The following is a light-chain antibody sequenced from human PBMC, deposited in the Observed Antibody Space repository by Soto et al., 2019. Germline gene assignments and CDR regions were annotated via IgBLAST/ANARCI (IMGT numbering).Light chain of an antibody. CDR2: EVS. CDR1: SSDVGGYKY. V-gene: IGLV2-14*01. Sequence: QSALTQPASVSGSPGQSITISCTGTSSDVGGYKYVSWYQQYPGKAPKLMISEVSNRPSGVSNRFSGSKSGNTASLTISGLEADDEADYYCTSYTSSSSVLFGGGTKLAVL. J-gene: IGLJ2*01. CDR3: TSYTSSSSVL.